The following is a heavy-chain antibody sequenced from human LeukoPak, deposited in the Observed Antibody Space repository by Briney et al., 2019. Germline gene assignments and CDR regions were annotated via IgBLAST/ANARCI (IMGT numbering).Heavy chain of an antibody. J-gene: IGHJ4*02. V-gene: IGHV1-69*01. Sequence: ASVKVSCKASGGTFRSYAISWVRQAPGQGREWMGGIIPIFGTANYAQKFQGRVTITADESTSTAYMELSSLRSEDTAVYYCARDQGYRYGYGDFDYWGQGTLVTVSS. D-gene: IGHD5-18*01. CDR3: ARDQGYRYGYGDFDY. CDR1: GGTFRSYA. CDR2: IIPIFGTA.